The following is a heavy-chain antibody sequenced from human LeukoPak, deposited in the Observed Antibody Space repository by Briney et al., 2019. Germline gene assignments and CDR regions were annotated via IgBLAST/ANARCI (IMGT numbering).Heavy chain of an antibody. Sequence: GGSLRLSCAVSGFTFSSYAMSWVRQAPGKGLEWVSAISGSGGSTYYADSVKGRFTISRDNSKNTLYLQMNSLRAEDTAVYYCAKETMIVVVIPGDAFDIWGQGTMVTVSS. CDR2: ISGSGGST. J-gene: IGHJ3*02. D-gene: IGHD3-22*01. V-gene: IGHV3-23*01. CDR3: AKETMIVVVIPGDAFDI. CDR1: GFTFSSYA.